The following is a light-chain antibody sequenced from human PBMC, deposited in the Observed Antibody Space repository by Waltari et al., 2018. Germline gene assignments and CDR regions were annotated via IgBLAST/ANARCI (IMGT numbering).Light chain of an antibody. Sequence: EIVLTQSPGTLSLSPVERATISCRASQSVSKYLAWYQQKPGQAPRLLIYDASIRATGIPDRFSGSGWGTDFSLTISSLEPEDFAVYYCQKYGTLPATFGQGTKVQ. V-gene: IGKV3-20*01. J-gene: IGKJ1*01. CDR2: DAS. CDR1: QSVSKY. CDR3: QKYGTLPAT.